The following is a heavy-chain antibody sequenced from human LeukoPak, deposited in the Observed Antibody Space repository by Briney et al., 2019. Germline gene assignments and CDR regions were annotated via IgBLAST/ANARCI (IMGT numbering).Heavy chain of an antibody. D-gene: IGHD6-13*01. CDR2: INHSGST. Sequence: SETLSLTCAVYGGSFSGYYWSWIRQPPGKGLEWIGEINHSGSTNYNPSLKSRVTISVDTSKNQFSLKLSSVTAADTAVYYCARGSMGSSKDAFDIWGQGTMVTVSS. J-gene: IGHJ3*02. CDR1: GGSFSGYY. CDR3: ARGSMGSSKDAFDI. V-gene: IGHV4-34*01.